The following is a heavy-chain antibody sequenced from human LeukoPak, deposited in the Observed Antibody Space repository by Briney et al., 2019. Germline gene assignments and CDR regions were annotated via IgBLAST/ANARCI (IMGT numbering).Heavy chain of an antibody. J-gene: IGHJ4*02. CDR2: IYYSGST. CDR1: GASISSHY. CDR3: TRDLANSWYYY. D-gene: IGHD6-13*01. V-gene: IGHV4-59*11. Sequence: PSETLSLTCAVSGASISSHYWSWIRHSPGKGLEWIGYIYYSGSTNYNPSLKSRVTISVDTSKNQFSLKLSSVTAADTAVYYCTRDLANSWYYYWGRGILVTVSS.